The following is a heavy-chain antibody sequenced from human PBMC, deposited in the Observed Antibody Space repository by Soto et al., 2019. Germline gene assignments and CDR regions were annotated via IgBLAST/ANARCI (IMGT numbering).Heavy chain of an antibody. V-gene: IGHV4-4*02. CDR1: GDSVTRNVW. J-gene: IGHJ4*02. CDR2: AYHNGLT. Sequence: SETLSLTCAVSGDSVTRNVWWSWVRQPPGKGLEWIGEAYHNGLTNYNPSLKGRVTMSVDTSKNEFSLKLNSLSAADTAIYYCARDAAVPGESDRFDFWGRGILVTVSS. CDR3: ARDAAVPGESDRFDF. D-gene: IGHD6-19*01.